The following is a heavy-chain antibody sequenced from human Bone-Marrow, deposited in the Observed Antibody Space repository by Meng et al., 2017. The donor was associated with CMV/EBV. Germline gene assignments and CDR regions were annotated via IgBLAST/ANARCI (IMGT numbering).Heavy chain of an antibody. Sequence: SETLSLTCTVAGGSISIVDYHWGWIRQPPGKGLEWIGTIFDTGRTMYNPSLKSRVTISADTSKNHFSLKLTSVTAADTAVYCCAGRKGSSSRIDYWGQGTLVTVSS. CDR3: AGRKGSSSRIDY. CDR2: IFDTGRT. D-gene: IGHD6-13*01. CDR1: GGSISIVDYH. V-gene: IGHV4-39*02. J-gene: IGHJ4*02.